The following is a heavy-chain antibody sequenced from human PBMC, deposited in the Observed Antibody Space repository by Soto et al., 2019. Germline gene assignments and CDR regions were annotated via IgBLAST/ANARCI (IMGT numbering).Heavy chain of an antibody. D-gene: IGHD6-19*01. CDR2: INAGNGNT. J-gene: IGHJ4*02. CDR3: AGAIAVADAFDY. V-gene: IGHV1-3*01. Sequence: ASVKVSCKASGYTFTSYAMHWVRQAPGQRLEWMGWINAGNGNTKYSQKFRGRVTITRDTSASTAYMELSSLRSEDTAVYYCAGAIAVADAFDYWGQGTLVTVSS. CDR1: GYTFTSYA.